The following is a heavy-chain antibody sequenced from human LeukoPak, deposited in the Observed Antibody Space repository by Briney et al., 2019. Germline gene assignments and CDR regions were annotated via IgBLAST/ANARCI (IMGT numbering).Heavy chain of an antibody. CDR1: GGSISSYY. Sequence: PSETLSLTCTVSGGSISSYYWSWIRQPPGKGLEGIGYIYYSGSTNYNPSLKSRVTISVDTSKNQFSLKLSSVTAADTAVYYCARLGMVRGVPSWFDPWGQGTLVTVSS. CDR3: ARLGMVRGVPSWFDP. CDR2: IYYSGST. D-gene: IGHD3-10*01. J-gene: IGHJ5*02. V-gene: IGHV4-59*01.